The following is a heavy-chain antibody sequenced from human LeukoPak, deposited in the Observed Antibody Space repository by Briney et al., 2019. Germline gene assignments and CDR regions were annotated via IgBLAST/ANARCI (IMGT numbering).Heavy chain of an antibody. Sequence: ASVTVSFMASVYTFTPYYMHWVRPAPGQGLAWMGWINPNSGGTNYAKKFQGRVTMTRDTSISTAYMELSRLRSDDTAVYYCARDYYDSSGFGALDIWGQGTMVTVSS. D-gene: IGHD3-22*01. CDR2: INPNSGGT. J-gene: IGHJ3*02. CDR3: ARDYYDSSGFGALDI. CDR1: VYTFTPYY. V-gene: IGHV1-2*02.